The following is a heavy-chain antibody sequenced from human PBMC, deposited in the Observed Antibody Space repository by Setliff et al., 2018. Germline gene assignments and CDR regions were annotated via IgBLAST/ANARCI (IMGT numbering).Heavy chain of an antibody. J-gene: IGHJ4*02. Sequence: SETLSLTCTVSGGSISRDYWMWIRQPPGKGLEWIGYIHTSGSTNYNPSLKSRVTISVDSSINQFSLKLSSVTAADTAVYYCARHTIAMSTIISYFDYWGQGTLVTVPQ. D-gene: IGHD3-10*01. CDR3: ARHTIAMSTIISYFDY. CDR2: IHTSGST. V-gene: IGHV4-4*08. CDR1: GGSISRDY.